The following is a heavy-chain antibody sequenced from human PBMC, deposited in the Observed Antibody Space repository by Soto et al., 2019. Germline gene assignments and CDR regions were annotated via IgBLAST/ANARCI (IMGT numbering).Heavy chain of an antibody. V-gene: IGHV2-5*02. CDR3: AHRPSYCSGGSCYSGFDY. D-gene: IGHD2-15*01. Sequence: QITLKESGPTLVKPTQTLTLTCTFSGFSLSTSGVGVGWIRQPPGKALEWLALIYWDDDKRYSPSLKSRLTITKDTSKSQVVLTVTNTDPVDTATYYCAHRPSYCSGGSCYSGFDYWGQGTLVTVSS. CDR2: IYWDDDK. J-gene: IGHJ4*02. CDR1: GFSLSTSGVG.